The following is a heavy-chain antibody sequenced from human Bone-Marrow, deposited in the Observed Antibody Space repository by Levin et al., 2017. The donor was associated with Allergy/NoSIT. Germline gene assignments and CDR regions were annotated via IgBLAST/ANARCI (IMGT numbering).Heavy chain of an antibody. Sequence: PGGSRRLSCEASGFTLSDFHMSWIRQPPGKGLEWLSYINSRGDTTQYADSVKGRIAISRDNAKNFWYLEMNSLGDEDTAIYFCARTRIAIFGVVITDYYFDNWGQGTLLAVSS. D-gene: IGHD3-3*01. CDR2: INSRGDTT. CDR3: ARTRIAIFGVVITDYYFDN. CDR1: GFTLSDFH. V-gene: IGHV3-11*01. J-gene: IGHJ4*02.